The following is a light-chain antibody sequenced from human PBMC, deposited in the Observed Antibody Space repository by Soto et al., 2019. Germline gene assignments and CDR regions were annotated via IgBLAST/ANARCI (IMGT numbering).Light chain of an antibody. Sequence: DIHMTQSPSTLSASVVDTVTVTCRASQSVSGWLAWYQQKPGEAPKLLIYDASAVPRGVPSRFSGSGSVTKFTPTSASVPPDVFTTYYCQQCATFSGTFGPGTKV. J-gene: IGKJ1*01. CDR1: QSVSGW. V-gene: IGKV1-5*01. CDR3: QQCATFSGT. CDR2: DAS.